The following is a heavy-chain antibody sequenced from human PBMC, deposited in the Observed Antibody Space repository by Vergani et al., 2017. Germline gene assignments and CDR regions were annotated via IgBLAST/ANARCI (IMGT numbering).Heavy chain of an antibody. D-gene: IGHD3-16*02. CDR1: GYTFTSYG. CDR3: ARYLAHYVYVWLSYRYRLTGY. V-gene: IGHV1-18*01. J-gene: IGHJ4*02. Sequence: QVQLVQSGAEVKKPGASVKVSCKASGYTFTSYGISWVRQAPGQGLEWMGWISAYNGNTNYAQKLQGRVTMTTDTSTSTAYMELRSLRSDDTAVYYCARYLAHYVYVWLSYRYRLTGYWGQRTLVTVSS. CDR2: ISAYNGNT.